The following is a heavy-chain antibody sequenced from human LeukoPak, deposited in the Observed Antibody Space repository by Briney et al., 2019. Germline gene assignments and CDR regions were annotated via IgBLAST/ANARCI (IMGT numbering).Heavy chain of an antibody. CDR2: ITGTGGSI. CDR3: ASHDTSNYYLYRYLTN. J-gene: IGHJ4*02. CDR1: GFSFSSSA. Sequence: GGSLRLSCVASGFSFSSSAMSWVRQPPGKGLEWVSSITGTGGSIYYADSVKSRFTISRDNSKNTLFLQMNSLRAEDTAVYSCASHDTSNYYLYRYLTNWGQGTLVTVSS. D-gene: IGHD3-22*01. V-gene: IGHV3-23*01.